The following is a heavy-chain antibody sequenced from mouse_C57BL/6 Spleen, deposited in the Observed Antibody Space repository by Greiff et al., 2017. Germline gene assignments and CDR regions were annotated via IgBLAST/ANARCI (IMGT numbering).Heavy chain of an antibody. J-gene: IGHJ4*01. CDR3: ARFGGYYFYAMDY. CDR1: GYTFTSYW. CDR2: IDPSDSET. D-gene: IGHD2-3*01. Sequence: QVQLQQPGAELVRPGSSVKLSCKASGYTFTSYWMHWVKQRPIQGLEWIGNIDPSDSETHYNQKFKDKATLTVDKSSSTAYMQLSSLTSADSAVYYCARFGGYYFYAMDYWGQGTSVTVSS. V-gene: IGHV1-52*01.